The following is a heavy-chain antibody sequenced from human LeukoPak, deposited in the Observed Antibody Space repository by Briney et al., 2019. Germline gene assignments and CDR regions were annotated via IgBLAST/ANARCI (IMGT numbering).Heavy chain of an antibody. CDR2: INHSGST. CDR1: GGSFSGYY. CDR3: ARSTYYDFGGGVYGMDV. J-gene: IGHJ6*02. Sequence: SETLSLTCTVYGGSFSGYYWSWIRQPPGKGLEWIGEINHSGSTNYNPSLKSRVTISVDTSKNQFSLKLSSVTAADTAVYYCARSTYYDFGGGVYGMDVWGQGTTVTVSS. D-gene: IGHD3-3*01. V-gene: IGHV4-34*01.